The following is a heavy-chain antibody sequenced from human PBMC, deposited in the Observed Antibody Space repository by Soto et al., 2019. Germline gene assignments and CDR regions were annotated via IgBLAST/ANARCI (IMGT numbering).Heavy chain of an antibody. V-gene: IGHV3-21*01. CDR2: ISSSSSYI. CDR3: AGEPMMVLRYVDCSDGMDV. D-gene: IGHD3-9*01. CDR1: GFTFSSYS. J-gene: IGHJ6*02. Sequence: PGGSLRLSCAASGFTFSSYSMNWVRQAPGKGLEWVSSISSSSSYIYYADSVKGRFTISRDNAKNSLYLQMNSLRAEDTAVYYCAGEPMMVLRYVDCSDGMDVCGQGTTVTVSS.